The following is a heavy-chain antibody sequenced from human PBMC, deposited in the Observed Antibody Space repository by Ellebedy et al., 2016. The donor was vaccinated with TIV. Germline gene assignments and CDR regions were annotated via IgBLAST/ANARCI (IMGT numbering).Heavy chain of an antibody. CDR1: GYTFTSYD. CDR3: AREDIVVVPYYYGMDV. Sequence: ASVKVSXKASGYTFTSYDINWVRQATGQGLEWMGWMNPNSGNTGYAQKFQGRVTMTRNTSISTAYMELSSLRSEDTAVYYCAREDIVVVPYYYGMDVWGQGTTVTVSS. J-gene: IGHJ6*02. D-gene: IGHD2-2*01. V-gene: IGHV1-8*01. CDR2: MNPNSGNT.